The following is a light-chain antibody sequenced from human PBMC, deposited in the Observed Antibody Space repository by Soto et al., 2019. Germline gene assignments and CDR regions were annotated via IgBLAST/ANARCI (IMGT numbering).Light chain of an antibody. CDR2: EVS. V-gene: IGLV2-14*01. Sequence: QSALTQPASVSGSPGQSITISCTGTSSDVGGYNYVSWYQQHPGKAPKILIYEVSNRPSGVSNRFSGSKSGNTASLIISGLQAEDEADYYCCSYTSSSTVVFGGGTQLTVL. J-gene: IGLJ2*01. CDR1: SSDVGGYNY. CDR3: CSYTSSSTVV.